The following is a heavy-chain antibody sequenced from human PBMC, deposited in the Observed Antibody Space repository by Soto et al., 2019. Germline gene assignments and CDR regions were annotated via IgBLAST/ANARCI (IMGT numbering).Heavy chain of an antibody. CDR1: GDSINTYY. CDR3: ARVQMATIYFDY. V-gene: IGHV4-59*01. D-gene: IGHD5-12*01. J-gene: IGHJ4*02. Sequence: SETLSLTCTVSGDSINTYYWNWIRQPPGKGLEWIGHIYRSGTTRYNPSVESRVTISVDTSKNQFSLELSSVTAADTAVYYCARVQMATIYFDYWGQGILVTVSS. CDR2: IYRSGTT.